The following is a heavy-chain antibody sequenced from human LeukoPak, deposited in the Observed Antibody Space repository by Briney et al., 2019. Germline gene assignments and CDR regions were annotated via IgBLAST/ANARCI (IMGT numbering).Heavy chain of an antibody. J-gene: IGHJ4*02. V-gene: IGHV1-18*01. CDR1: GYTFTSYG. CDR2: ISAYNGNT. CDR3: ARDPLSSAYSSSWYGEFDY. Sequence: ASVKVSCEASGYTFTSYGISWVRQAPGQGLEWMGWISAYNGNTNYAQKLQGRVTMTTDTSTSTAYMELRSLRSDDTAVYYCARDPLSSAYSSSWYGEFDYWGQGTLVTVSS. D-gene: IGHD6-13*01.